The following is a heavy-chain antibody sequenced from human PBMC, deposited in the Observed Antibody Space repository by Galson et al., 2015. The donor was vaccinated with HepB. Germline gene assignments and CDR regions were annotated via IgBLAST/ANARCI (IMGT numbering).Heavy chain of an antibody. D-gene: IGHD3-22*01. CDR1: GGTFSSYA. Sequence: SVKVSCKASGGTFSSYAISWVRQAPGQGLEWMGGIIPIFGTANYAQKFQGRVTITADESTSTAYMELSSLGSEDTAVYYCADSSGYDDAFDIWGQGTMVTVSS. CDR2: IIPIFGTA. V-gene: IGHV1-69*13. CDR3: ADSSGYDDAFDI. J-gene: IGHJ3*02.